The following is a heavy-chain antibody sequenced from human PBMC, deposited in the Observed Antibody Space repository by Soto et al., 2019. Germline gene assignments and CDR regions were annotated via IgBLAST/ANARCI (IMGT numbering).Heavy chain of an antibody. Sequence: EVQLVESGGGLVRPGGSLRLSCAASGFTFSTYWMHWVRQVPGKGLVWVSRIKGDESSVGHAVFVKGRFTISRDNAKNMLYLEMNSVRVEDTGLYYCVRGSSPSSCHPFDYWGQGTLVTVSS. CDR2: IKGDESSV. CDR1: GFTFSTYW. CDR3: VRGSSPSSCHPFDY. J-gene: IGHJ4*02. V-gene: IGHV3-74*01.